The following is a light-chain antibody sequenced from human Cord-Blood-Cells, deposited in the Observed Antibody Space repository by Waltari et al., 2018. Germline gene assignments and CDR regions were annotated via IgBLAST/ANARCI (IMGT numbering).Light chain of an antibody. CDR2: DVS. CDR3: SSYTSSSTPYV. J-gene: IGLJ1*01. CDR1: TSDVGGYNY. Sequence: QSALTQPAPVSGSPGQSIPISCTGTTSDVGGYNYVPWYQQHPGKAPKLMIYDVSNRPSGVSNRFSGSKSGNTASLTISGLQAEDEADYYCSSYTSSSTPYVFGTGTKVTVL. V-gene: IGLV2-14*03.